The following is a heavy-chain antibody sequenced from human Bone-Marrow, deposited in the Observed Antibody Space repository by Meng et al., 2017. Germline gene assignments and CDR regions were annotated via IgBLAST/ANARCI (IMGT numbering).Heavy chain of an antibody. V-gene: IGHV3-33*01. J-gene: IGHJ6*02. Sequence: GESLKISCAASGFTFSSYGMHWVRQAPGKGLEWVAVIWYDGSNKYYADSVKGRFTISRDNSKNTLYLQMNSLRAEDTAVYYCARDQCSGGRCPWDYYYGMDVWGQGTTVTVSS. D-gene: IGHD2-15*01. CDR1: GFTFSSYG. CDR2: IWYDGSNK. CDR3: ARDQCSGGRCPWDYYYGMDV.